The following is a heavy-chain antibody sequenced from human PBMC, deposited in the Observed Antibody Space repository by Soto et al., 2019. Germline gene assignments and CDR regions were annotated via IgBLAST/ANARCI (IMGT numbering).Heavy chain of an antibody. CDR2: IYPGDSDT. J-gene: IGHJ6*02. D-gene: IGHD3-3*01. V-gene: IGHV5-51*01. CDR1: GYSLTGYW. Sequence: GESLKISCKGSGYSLTGYWIVWVRQMPGKGLEWMGIIYPGDSDTRYSPSFQGQVTISADKSISTAYLQWSSLKASDTAMYYCARRFDFWSGSGSYYYGLDVWGQGTTVTVSS. CDR3: ARRFDFWSGSGSYYYGLDV.